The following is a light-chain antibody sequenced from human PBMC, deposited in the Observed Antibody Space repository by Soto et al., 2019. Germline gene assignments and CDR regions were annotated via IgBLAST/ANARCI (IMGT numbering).Light chain of an antibody. V-gene: IGLV1-40*01. Sequence: QSVLTQPPSVSGAPGQRVTLSCAGSSSNIGAGYAVHWYQQLPGTAPKLLISDNTDRPSGVPDRFSGSKSDTSASLAITGLQAEDEADYYCQSYDNSLSGVIFGGGTKVTVL. CDR2: DNT. CDR3: QSYDNSLSGVI. J-gene: IGLJ2*01. CDR1: SSNIGAGYA.